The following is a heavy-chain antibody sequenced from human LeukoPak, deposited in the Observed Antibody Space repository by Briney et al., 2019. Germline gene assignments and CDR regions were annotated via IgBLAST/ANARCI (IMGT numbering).Heavy chain of an antibody. CDR1: GFTFSSYA. V-gene: IGHV3-23*01. D-gene: IGHD3-3*01. CDR3: AKPDDFWSGYYSFDY. CDR2: ISGSGGST. J-gene: IGHJ4*02. Sequence: PGGSLRLSCAASGFTFSSYAMSWVRQAPGKGLEWVSAISGSGGSTYYADSVKGRFTISRGNSKNTLYLQMNSLRAEDTAVYYCAKPDDFWSGYYSFDYWGQGTLVTVSS.